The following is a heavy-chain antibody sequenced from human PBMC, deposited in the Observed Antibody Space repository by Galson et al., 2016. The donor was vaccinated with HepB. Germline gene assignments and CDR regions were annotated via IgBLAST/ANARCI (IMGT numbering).Heavy chain of an antibody. Sequence: SVKVSCKASGYTFTSYAMHWVRQAPGQRLEWMGWINAGNGNTKYSQKFQGRVTITRDTSASTAYMKLSSLRSEDTAFYYCARGPGNYYCDYWGQGTLVTVSS. J-gene: IGHJ4*02. V-gene: IGHV1-3*01. CDR3: ARGPGNYYCDY. D-gene: IGHD1-7*01. CDR2: INAGNGNT. CDR1: GYTFTSYA.